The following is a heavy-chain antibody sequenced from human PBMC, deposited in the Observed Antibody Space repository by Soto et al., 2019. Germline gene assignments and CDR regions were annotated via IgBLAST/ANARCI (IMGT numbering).Heavy chain of an antibody. V-gene: IGHV1-8*01. J-gene: IGHJ3*02. CDR2: MNPNSGNT. CDR1: GYTFTSYD. Sequence: GASVKVSCKASGYTFTSYDINWVRQATGQGLEWMGWMNPNSGNTGYAQKFQGRVTMTRNTSISTAYMELSSLRSEDTAVYYCARPSGQRRWGPRYTVVAFDIWGQGTMVTVSS. CDR3: ARPSGQRRWGPRYTVVAFDI. D-gene: IGHD6-25*01.